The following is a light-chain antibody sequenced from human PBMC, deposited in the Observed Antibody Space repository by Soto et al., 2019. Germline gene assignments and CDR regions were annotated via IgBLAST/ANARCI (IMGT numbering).Light chain of an antibody. CDR2: DVS. J-gene: IGLJ2*01. Sequence: QSALTQPASVSGSHGQSITISCTGTSSDVGGYKFVSWYQQHPGKVPKLLIYDVSNRPPGVSNRFSGSKSGNTASLTISGLQAEDEAEYYCSSYTRSTTLNVLFGGGTKLTVL. CDR1: SSDVGGYKF. V-gene: IGLV2-14*01. CDR3: SSYTRSTTLNVL.